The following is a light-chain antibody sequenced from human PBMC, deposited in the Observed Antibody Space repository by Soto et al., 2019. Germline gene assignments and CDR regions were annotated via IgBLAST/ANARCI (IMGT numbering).Light chain of an antibody. Sequence: DTPLTQSPSFLSASVGDRVTITCRASQDVSRSVGWYQQKPGKAPKLLISAASTLHSGVPSRFSGSGSGTDFTLTISSLQPEDFATYYCQQLWTYPLTFGGGTMVEI. CDR1: QDVSRS. CDR2: AAS. CDR3: QQLWTYPLT. J-gene: IGKJ4*01. V-gene: IGKV1-9*01.